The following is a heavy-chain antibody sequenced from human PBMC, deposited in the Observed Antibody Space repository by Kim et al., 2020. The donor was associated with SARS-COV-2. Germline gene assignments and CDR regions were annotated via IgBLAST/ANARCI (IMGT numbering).Heavy chain of an antibody. J-gene: IGHJ3*02. CDR2: INHSGST. V-gene: IGHV4-34*01. Sequence: SETLSLTCAVYGGSFSGYYWSWIRQPPGKGLEWIGEINHSGSTNYNPSLKSRVTISVDTSKNQFSLKLSSVTAADTAVYYCARLRHGLGAFDIWGQGTMVTVSS. CDR1: GGSFSGYY. CDR3: ARLRHGLGAFDI.